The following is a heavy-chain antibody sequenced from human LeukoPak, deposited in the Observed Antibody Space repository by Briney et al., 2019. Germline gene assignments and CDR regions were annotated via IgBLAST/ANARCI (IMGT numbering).Heavy chain of an antibody. D-gene: IGHD3-10*01. CDR1: GFTFSSYE. CDR3: ARDGSNYYYGMDV. CDR2: ISSSGSTI. J-gene: IGHJ6*01. V-gene: IGHV3-48*03. Sequence: PGGSLRLSCAASGFTFSSYEMNWVRQAPGKGLEWVSYISSSGSTIYYADSVKGRFTISRDNAKNSLYLQMNSLRAEDTAVYYCARDGSNYYYGMDVWGKGPRSPSPQ.